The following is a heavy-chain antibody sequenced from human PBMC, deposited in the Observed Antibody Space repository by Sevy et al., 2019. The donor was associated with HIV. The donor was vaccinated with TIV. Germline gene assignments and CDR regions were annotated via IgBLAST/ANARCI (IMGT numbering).Heavy chain of an antibody. CDR1: GGSISSSSYC. D-gene: IGHD3-3*01. Sequence: SETLSLTSTVSGGSISSSSYCWGWIRQPPGKGLEWIGSIYYSGSTYYNPSLKSRVTISVDTSKNQFSLKLSSVTAADTAVYYCARLSSGFGVVIDYYYGMDVWGQGTTVTVSS. CDR2: IYYSGST. V-gene: IGHV4-39*01. CDR3: ARLSSGFGVVIDYYYGMDV. J-gene: IGHJ6*02.